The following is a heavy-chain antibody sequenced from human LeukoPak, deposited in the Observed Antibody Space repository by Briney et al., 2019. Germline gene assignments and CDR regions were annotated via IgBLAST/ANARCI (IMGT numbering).Heavy chain of an antibody. V-gene: IGHV1-2*02. Sequence: GASVKVSCKASGYTFTSYDINWVRQAPGQGLEWMGWINPNSGGTNYAQKFQGRVTMTRDTSISTAYMELSRPRSDDTAVYYCARDIRPLPGIAVAPDYWGQGTLVTVSS. CDR2: INPNSGGT. J-gene: IGHJ4*02. CDR3: ARDIRPLPGIAVAPDY. D-gene: IGHD6-19*01. CDR1: GYTFTSYD.